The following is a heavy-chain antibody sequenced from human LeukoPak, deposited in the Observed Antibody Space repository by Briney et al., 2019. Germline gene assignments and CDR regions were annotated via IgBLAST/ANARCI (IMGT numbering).Heavy chain of an antibody. CDR2: IYYTGAT. CDR1: GGSISSYY. V-gene: IGHV4-59*01. D-gene: IGHD5-18*01. CDR3: ARAGYSYGTGYYFDY. J-gene: IGHJ4*02. Sequence: SETLSLTCTVSGGSISSYYWSWIRLPPGKGLEWIGYIYYTGATYYNPSLKSRVTIALDTSKNQFSLKLSSVTAADAAVYYCARAGYSYGTGYYFDYWGQGALVTVSS.